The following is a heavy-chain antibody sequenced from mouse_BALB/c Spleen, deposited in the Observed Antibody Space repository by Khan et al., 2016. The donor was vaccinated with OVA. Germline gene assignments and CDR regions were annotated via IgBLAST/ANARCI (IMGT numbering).Heavy chain of an antibody. J-gene: IGHJ3*01. CDR1: GYSFTSYY. CDR2: IDPFSGGI. D-gene: IGHD2-2*01. CDR3: TRHGYVAWFTY. V-gene: IGHV1S135*01. Sequence: EVQLQESGPELMKPGASVKISCKASGYSFTSYYIHWIMQSHGKSLEWIGYIDPFSGGITYNQKFKGKATLTVDKSSSTAYIYFSNLTSEDSAVYYWTRHGYVAWFTYWGQGTLVTVSA.